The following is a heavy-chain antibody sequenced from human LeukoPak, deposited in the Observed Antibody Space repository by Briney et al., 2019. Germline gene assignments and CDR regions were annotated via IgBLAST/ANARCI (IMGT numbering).Heavy chain of an antibody. Sequence: GGSLRLSCAASGFTFSSYWMHWVRQAPGKGLVWVSRINSDGSSTSYADSVKGRFTISRDNAKNTLYLQMNSLRAEDTAVYYCERGPLDTARRYMDVWGKGTTVTVSS. J-gene: IGHJ6*03. CDR1: GFTFSSYW. CDR3: ERGPLDTARRYMDV. CDR2: INSDGSST. D-gene: IGHD5-18*01. V-gene: IGHV3-74*01.